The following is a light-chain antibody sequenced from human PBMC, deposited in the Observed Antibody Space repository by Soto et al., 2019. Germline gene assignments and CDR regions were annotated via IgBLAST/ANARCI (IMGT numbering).Light chain of an antibody. CDR2: DVS. J-gene: IGLJ1*01. CDR3: SSYTSSSTLV. CDR1: SRDVGGYNY. Sequence: QSALTQPDSVSGSPGQSITISCTGTSRDVGGYNYVSWYQQHPGKAPKLMIYDVSNRPSGVSNRFSGSKSGNTASLTISGLQAEDEADYYCSSYTSSSTLVFGTGTKVTVL. V-gene: IGLV2-14*01.